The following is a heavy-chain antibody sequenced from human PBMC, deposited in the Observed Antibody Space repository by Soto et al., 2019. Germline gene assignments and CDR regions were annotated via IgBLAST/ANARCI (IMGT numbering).Heavy chain of an antibody. D-gene: IGHD6-19*01. CDR1: GGSFSGYY. J-gene: IGHJ4*02. Sequence: QVQLQQWGAGLLKPSETLSLTCAVYGGSFSGYYWSWIRQPPGKGLEWIGEINHSGSTTYNPSLKSRVTISVDTSKNQFSLKLSSVTAADTAVYYCARDSGWGVDYWGQGTLVTVSS. V-gene: IGHV4-34*01. CDR2: INHSGST. CDR3: ARDSGWGVDY.